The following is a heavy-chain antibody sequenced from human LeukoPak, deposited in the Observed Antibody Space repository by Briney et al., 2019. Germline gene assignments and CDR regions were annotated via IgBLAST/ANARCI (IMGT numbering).Heavy chain of an antibody. J-gene: IGHJ4*02. CDR3: ARDGFGEYPSDI. D-gene: IGHD3-10*01. V-gene: IGHV4-4*07. CDR1: GGSISSYY. CDR2: IYASGTT. Sequence: SETLSLTCTVSGGSISSYYWSWIRQPAGKGLEWIGRIYASGTTNYNPSLRSRVTLSVDTSKNQFSLKLSSVTAADTAVYYCARDGFGEYPSDIWGQGTLVTVSS.